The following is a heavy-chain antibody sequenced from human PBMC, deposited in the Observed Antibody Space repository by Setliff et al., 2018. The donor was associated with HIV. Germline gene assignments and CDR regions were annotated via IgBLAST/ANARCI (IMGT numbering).Heavy chain of an antibody. Sequence: GGSLRLSCVGSGFSFSSYSMSWVRRAPGKGLEWIAYIYTGSNSIYYGDSVKGRFTISRDNVENSVYLQMNSLRAEDTAVYYCARREYNYVPRAFDLWGRGIMVTVSS. V-gene: IGHV3-48*01. J-gene: IGHJ3*01. CDR2: IYTGSNSI. CDR1: GFSFSSYS. D-gene: IGHD3-16*01. CDR3: ARREYNYVPRAFDL.